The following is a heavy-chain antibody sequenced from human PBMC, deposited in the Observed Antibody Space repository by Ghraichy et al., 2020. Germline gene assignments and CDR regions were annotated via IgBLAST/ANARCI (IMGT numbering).Heavy chain of an antibody. J-gene: IGHJ6*02. D-gene: IGHD3-3*01. CDR1: GFTFSSYA. Sequence: GGSLRLSCAASGFTFSSYAMHWVRQATGKGLEWVSAIGTAGDTYYPGSVKGRFTISRENAKNSLYLQMNSLRAGDTAVYYCARESRSYGMDVWGQGTTDTVSS. CDR3: ARESRSYGMDV. V-gene: IGHV3-13*01. CDR2: IGTAGDT.